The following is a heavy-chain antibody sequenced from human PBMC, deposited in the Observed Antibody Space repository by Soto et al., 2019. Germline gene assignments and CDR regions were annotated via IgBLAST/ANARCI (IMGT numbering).Heavy chain of an antibody. V-gene: IGHV1-3*01. D-gene: IGHD2-15*01. CDR3: ARVLDCSGGRCLEAYYYGWDV. CDR1: EYTFSNYA. CDR2: INAGNGYT. J-gene: IGHJ6*02. Sequence: QVQLVQSGAEVKKPGASVTVSCKASEYTFSNYALHWVSQAPGQRLEWLGWINAGNGYTQYSQNFQGRVTLTRDTAATTAYMELSSLRSEDTALYYCARVLDCSGGRCLEAYYYGWDVWGQGTTVTVSS.